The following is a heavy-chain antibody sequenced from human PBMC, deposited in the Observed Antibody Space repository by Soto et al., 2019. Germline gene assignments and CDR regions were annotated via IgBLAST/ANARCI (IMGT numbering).Heavy chain of an antibody. J-gene: IGHJ6*02. V-gene: IGHV4-34*01. Sequence: PSETLSLTCAVYGGSFSGYYWSWIRQPPGKGLEWIGEINHSGSTYYNPSLKSRVTISVDTPKNQFSLKLSSVTAADTAVYYCARQSGWYRTYYYYGMDVWGQGTTVTVSS. CDR1: GGSFSGYY. D-gene: IGHD6-19*01. CDR2: INHSGST. CDR3: ARQSGWYRTYYYYGMDV.